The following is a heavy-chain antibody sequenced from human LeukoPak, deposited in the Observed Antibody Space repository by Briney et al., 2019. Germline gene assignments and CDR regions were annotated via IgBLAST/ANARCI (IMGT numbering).Heavy chain of an antibody. J-gene: IGHJ4*02. V-gene: IGHV1-24*01. CDR1: GYTLTELS. Sequence: GASVKVSCKVSGYTLTELSMHWVRQAPGKGLEWMGGFDPEDGETIYAQKFQGRVTMTRDTSISTAYMELSRLRSDDTAVYYCARGIAAAGRYWGQGTLVTVSS. CDR2: FDPEDGET. CDR3: ARGIAAAGRY. D-gene: IGHD6-13*01.